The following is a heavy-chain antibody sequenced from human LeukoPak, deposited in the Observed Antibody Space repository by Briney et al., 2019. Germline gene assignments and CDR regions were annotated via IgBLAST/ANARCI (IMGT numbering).Heavy chain of an antibody. Sequence: GASVKVSCKASGYTFTSYGISWVRQAPGQGLEWMGWISAYNGNTNYAQKLQGRVTMTTDTSTSTAYMELRSLRSDDTAVYYCARAVTTAVDYYYYMDVWGKGTTVTVSS. CDR3: ARAVTTAVDYYYYMDV. J-gene: IGHJ6*03. D-gene: IGHD4-23*01. V-gene: IGHV1-18*01. CDR2: ISAYNGNT. CDR1: GYTFTSYG.